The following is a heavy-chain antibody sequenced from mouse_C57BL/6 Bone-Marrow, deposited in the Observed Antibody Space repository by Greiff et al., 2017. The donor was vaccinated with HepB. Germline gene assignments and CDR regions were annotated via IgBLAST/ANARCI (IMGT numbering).Heavy chain of an antibody. J-gene: IGHJ3*01. CDR3: ARVYYSNGGFAY. V-gene: IGHV3-1*01. CDR1: GYSITSGYD. D-gene: IGHD2-5*01. Sequence: EVQLVESGPGMVKPSQSLSLTCTVTGYSITSGYDWHWIRHFPGNKLEWMGYISYSGSTNYNPSLKSRISITHDTSKNHFFLKLNSVTTEDTATYYCARVYYSNGGFAYWGQGTLVTVSA. CDR2: ISYSGST.